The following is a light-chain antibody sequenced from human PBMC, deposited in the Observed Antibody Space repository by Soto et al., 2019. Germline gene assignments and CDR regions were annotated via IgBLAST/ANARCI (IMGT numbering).Light chain of an antibody. CDR2: DAS. J-gene: IGKJ1*01. Sequence: DIQMTQSPSTLSASVGDRVTITCRASQNVDHWVAWYQQKPGKAPKFLIYDASNLESGVPSRFSGRGSGTEFTLTISSLQPDDFATYYCQRYNSNSRTFGQGTWV. CDR1: QNVDHW. V-gene: IGKV1-5*01. CDR3: QRYNSNSRT.